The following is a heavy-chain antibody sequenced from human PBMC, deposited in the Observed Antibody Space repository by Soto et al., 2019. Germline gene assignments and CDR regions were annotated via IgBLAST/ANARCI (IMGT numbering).Heavy chain of an antibody. CDR3: AMGPSDCSSTSCFSRDDAFDI. J-gene: IGHJ3*02. CDR1: GFTFSSYW. D-gene: IGHD2-2*01. V-gene: IGHV3-74*01. CDR2: INSDGSST. Sequence: GGSLRLSCAASGFTFSSYWMHWVRQAPGKGLVWVSRINSDGSSTSYADSVKGRFTISRDNAKNTLYLQMNSLRAEDTAVYYCAMGPSDCSSTSCFSRDDAFDIWGQGTMVTVSS.